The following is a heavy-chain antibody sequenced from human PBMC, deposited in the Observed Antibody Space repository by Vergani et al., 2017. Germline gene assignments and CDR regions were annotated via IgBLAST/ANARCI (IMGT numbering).Heavy chain of an antibody. CDR2: INNSEST. CDR1: GGSFSGYY. J-gene: IGHJ2*01. V-gene: IGHV4-34*01. CDR3: ARGPKANGGSSRSWYLDV. D-gene: IGHD4-23*01. Sequence: QVQLQQWGAGLLKPSETLSLTCAVYGGSFSGYYWCWICHPPGEGLEWLGEINNSESTNYNPSLRSRVTIAVDTSKNQFSLKLSSVAAAATALYYCARGPKANGGSSRSWYLDVWGRGTLVTVSS.